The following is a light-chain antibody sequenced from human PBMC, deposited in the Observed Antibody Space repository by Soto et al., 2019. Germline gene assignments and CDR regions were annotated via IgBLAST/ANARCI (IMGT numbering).Light chain of an antibody. Sequence: EIVLTQSPGTLSLSPGERATLSCRASQSVSSSYLAWYQQKPGQAPRLLIYGASSRATGLPDRFSGSGSGTDFTLTISRLEPEDFAVYYCQQYCSSPQWTFGQGTKVDIK. CDR1: QSVSSSY. V-gene: IGKV3-20*01. J-gene: IGKJ1*01. CDR2: GAS. CDR3: QQYCSSPQWT.